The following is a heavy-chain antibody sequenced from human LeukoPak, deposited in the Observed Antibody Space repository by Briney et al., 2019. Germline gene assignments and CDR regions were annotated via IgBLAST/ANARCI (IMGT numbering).Heavy chain of an antibody. J-gene: IGHJ3*02. D-gene: IGHD1-26*01. CDR3: AKAQVGAILHAYDI. CDR2: ITGSGGST. CDR1: AFPFNRRA. V-gene: IGHV3-23*01. Sequence: GVSLRLSCAASAFPFNRRAINWVPKAPGKALEWVSSITGSGGSTYYADSVKGRFTISRDNSKNKLYLQMNSLRAEDTAVYYCAKAQVGAILHAYDIWGQVTMVTVSS.